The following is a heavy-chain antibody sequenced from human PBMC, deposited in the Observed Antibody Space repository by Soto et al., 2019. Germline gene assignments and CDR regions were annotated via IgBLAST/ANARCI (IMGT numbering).Heavy chain of an antibody. D-gene: IGHD3-16*01. J-gene: IGHJ6*02. CDR3: ARVDVYVTPSPQDV. Sequence: QVQLVQSGAEVKNPGASVKVSCKASGYTFTRYGIGWARQAPGQGLEWMGWINTYNGNTNYGQNVQGRVTLTTDTSTSTAYMELRSLRSNDTAIYYCARVDVYVTPSPQDVWGQGTTVIVSS. CDR2: INTYNGNT. V-gene: IGHV1-18*01. CDR1: GYTFTRYG.